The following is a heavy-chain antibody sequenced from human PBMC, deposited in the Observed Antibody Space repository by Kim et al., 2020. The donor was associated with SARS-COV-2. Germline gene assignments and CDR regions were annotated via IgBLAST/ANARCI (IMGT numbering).Heavy chain of an antibody. Sequence: AASVKGRFTISRDDSKNTAYLQMNSLKTEDTAVYYCTRPSYYYGSGSYDYWGQGTLVTVSS. CDR3: TRPSYYYGSGSYDY. D-gene: IGHD3-10*01. J-gene: IGHJ4*02. V-gene: IGHV3-73*01.